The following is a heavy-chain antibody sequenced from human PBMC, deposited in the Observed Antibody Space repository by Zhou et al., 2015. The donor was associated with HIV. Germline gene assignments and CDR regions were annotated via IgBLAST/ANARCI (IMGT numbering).Heavy chain of an antibody. V-gene: IGHV3-23*04. Sequence: EVQLVESGGGVVQPGTSLRLSCAASGFTFTDYAMSWVRQAPGKGLEWVSSISTSGGGTYYADSVKGRFTISRDNSKNTMSLQMNSLRAEDTAVYYCVKWGGSGTRIDDWGQGTVVTVSS. CDR2: ISTSGGGT. D-gene: IGHD1-1*01. CDR1: GFTFTDYA. CDR3: VKWGGSGTRIDD. J-gene: IGHJ4*02.